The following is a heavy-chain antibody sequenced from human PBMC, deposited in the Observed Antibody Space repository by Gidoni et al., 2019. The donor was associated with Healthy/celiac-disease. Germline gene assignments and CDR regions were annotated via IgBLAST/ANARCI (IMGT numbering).Heavy chain of an antibody. V-gene: IGHV3-30-3*01. J-gene: IGHJ5*02. CDR2: ISYDGSNK. D-gene: IGHD6-13*01. CDR1: RFTFSSYA. CDR3: ARGFYSSTGWFDP. Sequence: QVQLVESGGGVVQPGRSLRLSCAASRFTFSSYAMHWVRQAPGKGLEWVAVISYDGSNKYYADSVKGRFTISRDNSKNTLYLQMNSLRAEDTAVYYCARGFYSSTGWFDPWGQGTLVTVSS.